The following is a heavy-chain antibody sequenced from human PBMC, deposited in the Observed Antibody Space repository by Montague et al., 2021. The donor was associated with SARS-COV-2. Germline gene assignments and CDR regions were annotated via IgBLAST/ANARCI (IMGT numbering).Heavy chain of an antibody. CDR2: SSHKGIT. Sequence: SETLSLTCTVSGSSVRSDYYWAWIRQSPGKGLEWIGGSSHKGITTYNPSLWSRVTLSVDTSKNQISLKLTSVAAADTAVYYCARYSPLGFESPDTFDIWGRGTMVTVSS. V-gene: IGHV4-38-2*02. CDR1: GSSVRSDYY. J-gene: IGHJ3*02. D-gene: IGHD3-9*01. CDR3: ARYSPLGFESPDTFDI.